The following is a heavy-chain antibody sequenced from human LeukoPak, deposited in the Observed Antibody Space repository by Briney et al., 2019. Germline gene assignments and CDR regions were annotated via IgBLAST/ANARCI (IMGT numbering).Heavy chain of an antibody. CDR2: SSSNGDNT. CDR1: GFTFSSYV. J-gene: IGHJ4*02. D-gene: IGHD6-13*01. Sequence: GGSLRLSCSASGFTFSSYVMHWVRQAPGKGLEYVSLSSSNGDNTFYADSVKGRFTISRVNSKNTLYLQMSSLRAEDTAVYYCVKDVSGSWAFDYWGQGTLVTVSS. V-gene: IGHV3-64D*06. CDR3: VKDVSGSWAFDY.